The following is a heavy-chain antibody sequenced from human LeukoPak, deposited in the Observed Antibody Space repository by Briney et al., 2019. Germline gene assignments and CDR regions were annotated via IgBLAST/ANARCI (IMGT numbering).Heavy chain of an antibody. J-gene: IGHJ5*02. D-gene: IGHD3-9*01. V-gene: IGHV3-48*01. CDR1: GFTFSNYN. CDR3: ARGEVLRYFDWLLKYNWFDP. Sequence: PGGSLRLSCAVSGFTFSNYNMNWVRQAPGKGLEWISYISDTSSTIYYADSVKGRFTISRDNAKNSLYLQMSSLRSEDTAVYYCARGEVLRYFDWLLKYNWFDPWGQGTLVTVSS. CDR2: ISDTSSTI.